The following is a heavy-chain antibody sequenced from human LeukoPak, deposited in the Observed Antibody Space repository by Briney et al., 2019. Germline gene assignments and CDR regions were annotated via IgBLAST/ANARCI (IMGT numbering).Heavy chain of an antibody. Sequence: SETLSLTCTVSGGSISSSSYYWGWIRQPPGKGLEWIGSIYYSGSTYYNPSLKSRVTISVDTSKNQFSLKLSSVTAADTAVYYCARQNSIGYYYYCMDVWGKGTTVTVSS. V-gene: IGHV4-39*01. CDR3: ARQNSIGYYYYCMDV. CDR1: GGSISSSSYY. J-gene: IGHJ6*03. D-gene: IGHD4-11*01. CDR2: IYYSGST.